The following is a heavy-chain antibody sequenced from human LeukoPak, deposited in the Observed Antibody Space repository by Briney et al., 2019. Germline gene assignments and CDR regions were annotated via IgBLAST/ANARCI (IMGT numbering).Heavy chain of an antibody. CDR1: GFTFTSSA. J-gene: IGHJ5*02. V-gene: IGHV1-58*02. CDR3: ARGRSLVVRGVMDWFDP. CDR2: IVVGSGNT. D-gene: IGHD3-10*01. Sequence: GASVKVSCKASGFTFTSSAMQWVRQARGQRLEWIGWIVVGSGNTNYAQKFQERVTITRDMSTSTAYMELSSLRSEDTAVYYCARGRSLVVRGVMDWFDPWGQGTLVTVSS.